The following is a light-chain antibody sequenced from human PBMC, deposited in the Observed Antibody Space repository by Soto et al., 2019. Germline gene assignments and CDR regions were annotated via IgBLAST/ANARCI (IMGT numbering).Light chain of an antibody. CDR3: KQYSSYPWT. CDR1: QSTNAW. V-gene: IGKV1-5*03. J-gene: IGKJ1*01. CDR2: QAS. Sequence: DIQMTQSPSTLSASVGDRVTITCRASQSTNAWLAWYQQKPGKAPKILIYQASSLESGVPSRFSGSGSGTEFTLTISSLQPDDFATYYCKQYSSYPWTFGQGTKVEIK.